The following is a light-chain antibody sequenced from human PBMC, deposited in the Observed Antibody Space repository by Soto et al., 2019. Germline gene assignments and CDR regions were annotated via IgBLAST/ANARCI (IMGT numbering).Light chain of an antibody. CDR1: QSVSSN. J-gene: IGKJ1*01. V-gene: IGKV3-15*01. Sequence: EKVTTQSPATLSVYPGERATLSCSASQSVSSNLPWYPQRPGQAPRLLIYGASTRATGIPARFSGRWSGTEFTLTISSMQSEDFAVYYCQQYNNWPPWTFGQGTKVDIK. CDR3: QQYNNWPPWT. CDR2: GAS.